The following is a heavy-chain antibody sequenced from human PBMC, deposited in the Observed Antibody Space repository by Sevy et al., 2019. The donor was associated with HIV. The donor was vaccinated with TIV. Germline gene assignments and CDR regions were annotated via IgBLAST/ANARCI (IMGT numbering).Heavy chain of an antibody. D-gene: IGHD3-3*01. V-gene: IGHV3-48*03. CDR1: GFTFSSYE. Sequence: GGSLRLSCAASGFTFSSYEMNWVRQAPGKGLEWVSYISSSGSTIYYADSVKGRFTISRDNAKNSLYLQMNSLRAEDTAVNYCARSEYDFWSGYSGYFNYWGQGTLVTVSS. CDR2: ISSSGSTI. CDR3: ARSEYDFWSGYSGYFNY. J-gene: IGHJ4*02.